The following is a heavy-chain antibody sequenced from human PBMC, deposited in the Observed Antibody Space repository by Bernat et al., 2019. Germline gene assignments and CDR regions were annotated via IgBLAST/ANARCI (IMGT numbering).Heavy chain of an antibody. CDR2: IIPIFGIA. Sequence: QVQLVQSGAEVKKPGSSVKVSCKASGGTFSSYAISWVRQAPGQGLEWMGGIIPIFGIANYAQKFQGRVTITADKATSTAYMELSSLRSEDMAVYYCAREPKTTVTTRYYYMDVWGKGTTVTVSS. V-gene: IGHV1-69*17. CDR3: AREPKTTVTTRYYYMDV. J-gene: IGHJ6*03. D-gene: IGHD4-17*01. CDR1: GGTFSSYA.